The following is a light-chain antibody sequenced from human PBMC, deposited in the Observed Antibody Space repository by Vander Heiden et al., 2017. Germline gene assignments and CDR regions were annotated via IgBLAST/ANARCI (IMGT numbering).Light chain of an antibody. V-gene: IGKV3-20*01. CDR1: QSVSSSY. CDR3: QQDCSSQFT. CDR2: GAS. Sequence: EIVLTQSPGTLSLSPGERATLSCRASQSVSSSYLAWYQQKAGQAPRLLIYGASSRATGIPDRFSGSGSGTDFTLTISRLEPEDFAVYYCQQDCSSQFTFGHGTKVDIK. J-gene: IGKJ3*01.